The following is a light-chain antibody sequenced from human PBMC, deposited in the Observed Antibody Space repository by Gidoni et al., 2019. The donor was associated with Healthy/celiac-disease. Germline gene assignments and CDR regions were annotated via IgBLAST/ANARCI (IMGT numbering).Light chain of an antibody. V-gene: IGLV2-11*01. CDR2: DVS. CDR3: CSYAGSGNVV. Sequence: QSALTQPRSVSGSPGQSVTISCTGTSSDVGGYNYVSWYQQHPGKAPKLMIYDVSKRPSGVPDRFSGSKSGNTASLTISGLQAEDEADYYCCSYAGSGNVVFGGGTKLTV. CDR1: SSDVGGYNY. J-gene: IGLJ2*01.